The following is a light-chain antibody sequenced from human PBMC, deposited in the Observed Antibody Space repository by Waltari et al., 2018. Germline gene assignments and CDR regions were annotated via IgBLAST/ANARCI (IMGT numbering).Light chain of an antibody. Sequence: EIVLTQSPATLSLSPGERATLSCRASQRIRNYLACYQQTPGQAPRLLIYDTSNRATGIPARFSGSGSGTDYTLTISSLEPEDFAVYYCQQRSNWPPGFGGGTKVEIK. CDR3: QQRSNWPPG. J-gene: IGKJ4*02. V-gene: IGKV3-11*01. CDR2: DTS. CDR1: QRIRNY.